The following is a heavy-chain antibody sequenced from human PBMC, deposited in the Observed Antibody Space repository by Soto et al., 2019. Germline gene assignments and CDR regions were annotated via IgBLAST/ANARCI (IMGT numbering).Heavy chain of an antibody. Sequence: QVQLVQSGAEEKKPGASVKVSCKASGYTFTSYAMHWVRQAPGQRLEWMGWINAGNGNTKYSQKFQGRVTITRDTSASTAYIELSSLRSEETAVYYCARGSGPMIEWHWGQGTLVTVSS. CDR1: GYTFTSYA. CDR3: ARGSGPMIEWH. J-gene: IGHJ4*02. CDR2: INAGNGNT. V-gene: IGHV1-3*05. D-gene: IGHD3-22*01.